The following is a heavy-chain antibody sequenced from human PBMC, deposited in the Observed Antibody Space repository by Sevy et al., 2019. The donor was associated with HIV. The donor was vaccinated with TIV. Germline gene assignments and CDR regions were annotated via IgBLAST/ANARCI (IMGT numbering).Heavy chain of an antibody. Sequence: GGSLRLSCEASGFTFNTYAMNWVRQAPVKGLEWVSGISNGGERTDYTDSVKGRVTISRDNFKNTLFLQLNSLRADDTAVYYCAKSLYDSTGYYPVLDYWGQGTPVTVSS. CDR3: AKSLYDSTGYYPVLDY. D-gene: IGHD3-22*01. V-gene: IGHV3-23*01. J-gene: IGHJ4*02. CDR2: ISNGGERT. CDR1: GFTFNTYA.